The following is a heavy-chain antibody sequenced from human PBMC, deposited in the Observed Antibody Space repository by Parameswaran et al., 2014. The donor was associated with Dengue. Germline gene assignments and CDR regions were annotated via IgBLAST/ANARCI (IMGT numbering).Heavy chain of an antibody. Sequence: WIRQPPGKGLEWIGSIYYSGSTYYNPSLKSRVTISVDTSKNQFSLKLSSVTAADTAVYYCARRLRNEYYYDSSGLGDAFDIWGQGTMVTVSS. CDR3: ARRLRNEYYYDSSGLGDAFDI. V-gene: IGHV4-39*01. J-gene: IGHJ3*02. CDR2: IYYSGST. D-gene: IGHD3-22*01.